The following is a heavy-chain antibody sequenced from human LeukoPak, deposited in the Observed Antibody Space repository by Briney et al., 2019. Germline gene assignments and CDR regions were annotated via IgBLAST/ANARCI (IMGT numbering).Heavy chain of an antibody. CDR1: GFTFSNHG. CDR3: ARVNIGHLYARTFDY. V-gene: IGHV3-30*03. J-gene: IGHJ4*02. CDR2: ISYDGSNQ. Sequence: PGGSLRLSCAASGFTFSNHGMHWVRQAPGKGLEWVTFISYDGSNQDYADSVKGRFTISRDNSKDTLYLQLNSLRAEDTAVYYCARVNIGHLYARTFDYWGQGTQVTVSS. D-gene: IGHD3-16*01.